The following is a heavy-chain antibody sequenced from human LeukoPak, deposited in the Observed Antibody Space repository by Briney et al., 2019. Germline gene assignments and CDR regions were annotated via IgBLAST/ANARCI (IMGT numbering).Heavy chain of an antibody. CDR1: GYTFTGYY. J-gene: IGHJ5*02. D-gene: IGHD5-18*01. CDR2: INPNSGGT. CDR3: AREDRSWIQLWLEGFDP. V-gene: IGHV1-2*02. Sequence: GASVKVSCKASGYTFTGYYMHWVRQAPGQGLEWMGWINPNSGGTNYAQKFQGRVTMTRDTSISTAYMELSRLRSGDTAVYYCAREDRSWIQLWLEGFDPWGQGTLVTVSS.